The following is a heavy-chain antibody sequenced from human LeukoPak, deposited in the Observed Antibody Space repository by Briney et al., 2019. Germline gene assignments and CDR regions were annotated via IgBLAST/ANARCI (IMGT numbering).Heavy chain of an antibody. Sequence: GGSLRLSCAASGFTFSSYSMNWVRQAPGKGLEWVSYISSSSSTIYYADSVKGRFTISRDNAKNSLYLQMNSLRAEDTAVYYCARDHPRIAAAGPDAFDIWGQGTMVTVSS. CDR3: ARDHPRIAAAGPDAFDI. J-gene: IGHJ3*02. CDR1: GFTFSSYS. D-gene: IGHD6-13*01. V-gene: IGHV3-48*04. CDR2: ISSSSSTI.